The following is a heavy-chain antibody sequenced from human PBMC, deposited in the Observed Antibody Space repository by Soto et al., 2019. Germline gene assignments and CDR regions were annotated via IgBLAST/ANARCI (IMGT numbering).Heavy chain of an antibody. CDR2: IIPIFGTA. J-gene: IGHJ4*02. V-gene: IGHV1-69*12. D-gene: IGHD3-10*01. CDR3: AIRYEDGSGRHSRGDY. Sequence: QVQLVQSGAEVKKPGSSVKVSCKASGGTFSSYAISWVRQAPGQGLEWMGGIIPIFGTANYAQKFQGRVTITADESTITAYMDLSSLGSEDTAVYYCAIRYEDGSGRHSRGDYWGQGTLVTVSS. CDR1: GGTFSSYA.